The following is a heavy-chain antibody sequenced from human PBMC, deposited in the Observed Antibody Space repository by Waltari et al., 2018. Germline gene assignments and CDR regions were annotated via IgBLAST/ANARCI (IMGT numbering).Heavy chain of an antibody. CDR3: ARADMVVTPDGMDV. V-gene: IGHV4-59*11. D-gene: IGHD2-21*02. J-gene: IGHJ6*02. Sequence: QVQLQESGPGLVKPSETLSLTCTVSGGSISSHYWSWIRQPPGKGLEWIGYIYYSGSTNYNTSLKSRVTISVDTSKNQFSLKLSSVTAADTAVYYCARADMVVTPDGMDVWGQGTTVTVSS. CDR1: GGSISSHY. CDR2: IYYSGST.